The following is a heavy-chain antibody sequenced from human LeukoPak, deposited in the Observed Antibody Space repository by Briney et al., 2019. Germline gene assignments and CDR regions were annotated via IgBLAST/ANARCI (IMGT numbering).Heavy chain of an antibody. Sequence: SETLSLTCAVYGGSFSDYHWTWIRQSPGKQLKWIGQIRHSGTTRYNPSFNSRVTMSVDTSKNQFSLKLTSVTAADTAIYYCARVAPGFWGQGTLVTV. CDR1: GGSFSDYH. CDR3: ARVAPGF. J-gene: IGHJ4*02. V-gene: IGHV4-34*01. CDR2: IRHSGTT. D-gene: IGHD2-21*01.